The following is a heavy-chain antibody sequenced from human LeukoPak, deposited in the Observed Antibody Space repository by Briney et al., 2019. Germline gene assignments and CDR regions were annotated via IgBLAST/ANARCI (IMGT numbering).Heavy chain of an antibody. D-gene: IGHD3-22*01. CDR1: GYTVSSNY. CDR2: IYSGGST. Sequence: GGSLRLSCAASGYTVSSNYMSWVGQAPGKGLEWVSVIYSGGSTYYADSVKGRFTISRDNSKNTLYLQMNSLRAEDTAVYYCARDLYYYDSSGYYPTLNWGQGTLVTVSS. V-gene: IGHV3-66*01. J-gene: IGHJ4*02. CDR3: ARDLYYYDSSGYYPTLN.